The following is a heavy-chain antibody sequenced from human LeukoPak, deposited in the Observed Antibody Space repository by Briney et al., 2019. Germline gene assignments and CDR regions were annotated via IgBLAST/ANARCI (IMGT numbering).Heavy chain of an antibody. V-gene: IGHV3-11*04. CDR1: GFTFIVYD. J-gene: IGHJ5*02. CDR3: SRAEAMVTRPSWFDT. D-gene: IGHD4/OR15-4a*01. Sequence: GGSLRLSCAASGFTFIVYDMSWIRQTPGKGLEWVSSISGSSSYIYYSDSVEGRFTISRDNARNSLYLQVNSLRAEDTAVYYCSRAEAMVTRPSWFDTWGQGTLVTVSS. CDR2: ISGSSSYI.